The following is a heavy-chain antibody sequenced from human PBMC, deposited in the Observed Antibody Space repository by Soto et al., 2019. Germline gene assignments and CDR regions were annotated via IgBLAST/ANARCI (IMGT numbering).Heavy chain of an antibody. CDR1: GYTFTSYD. J-gene: IGHJ4*02. D-gene: IGHD3-3*01. Sequence: ASVKVSCKASGYTFTSYDINWVRQATGQGLEWMGWMNPNSGNTGYAQKFQGRVTMTRNTSISTAYMELSSLRSEDTAVYYCARVMPITIFGVVMESSGYWGQGTLVTVSS. CDR3: ARVMPITIFGVVMESSGY. CDR2: MNPNSGNT. V-gene: IGHV1-8*01.